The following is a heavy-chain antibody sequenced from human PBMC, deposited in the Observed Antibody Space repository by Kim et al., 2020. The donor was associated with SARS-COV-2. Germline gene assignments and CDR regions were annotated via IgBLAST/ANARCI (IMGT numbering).Heavy chain of an antibody. V-gene: IGHV3-33*08. CDR1: GFTFSSYG. D-gene: IGHD6-19*01. Sequence: GRSLRLSCAASGFTFSSYGMHWVRQAPGKGLEWVAVIWYDGSNKYYADSVKGRFTISRDNSKNTLYLQMNSLRAEDTAVYYCARESRSGWRRVYYGMDVWGQGTTVTVSS. CDR2: IWYDGSNK. J-gene: IGHJ6*02. CDR3: ARESRSGWRRVYYGMDV.